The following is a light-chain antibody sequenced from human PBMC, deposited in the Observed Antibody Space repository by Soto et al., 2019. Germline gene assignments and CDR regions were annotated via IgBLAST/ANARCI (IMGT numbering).Light chain of an antibody. Sequence: IVLTQSPGTLSLSPWERATLSCRASQSVSSSYLAWYQQKPGQAPRLLIYGASSRATGIPDRFSGSGSGTDFSLTISRLEPEDFAVYHCQQYSSSPRTFGQGTRLEIK. CDR3: QQYSSSPRT. CDR1: QSVSSSY. V-gene: IGKV3-20*01. CDR2: GAS. J-gene: IGKJ5*01.